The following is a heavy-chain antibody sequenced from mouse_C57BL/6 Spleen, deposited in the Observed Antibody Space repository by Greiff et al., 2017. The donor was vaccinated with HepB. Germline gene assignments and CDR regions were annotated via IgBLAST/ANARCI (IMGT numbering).Heavy chain of an antibody. CDR3: ARYDYGSSLPWFAY. D-gene: IGHD1-1*01. J-gene: IGHJ3*01. CDR1: GYTFTGYW. V-gene: IGHV1-9*01. CDR2: ILPGSGST. Sequence: VQLQESGAELMKPGASVKLSCKATGYTFTGYWIEWVKQRPGHGLEWIVEILPGSGSTNYNAKFKGKTTLTADTSSNTAYMQLSSLTTEDSAIYYCARYDYGSSLPWFAYWGQGTLVTVSA.